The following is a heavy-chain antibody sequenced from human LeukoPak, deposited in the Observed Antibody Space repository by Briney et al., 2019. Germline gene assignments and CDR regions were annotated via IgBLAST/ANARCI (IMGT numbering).Heavy chain of an antibody. CDR1: GFTFSSYW. CDR2: INSDWSST. Sequence: GGSLRLSCAASGFTFSSYWMHWVRQAPGKGLVWVSRINSDWSSTSYADSVKGRFTISRDDAKNTPYLKMNSLRGDDTAVYYCARGIMIPFGGSLEYWGQGTLVTVSS. V-gene: IGHV3-74*01. CDR3: ARGIMIPFGGSLEY. D-gene: IGHD3-16*01. J-gene: IGHJ4*02.